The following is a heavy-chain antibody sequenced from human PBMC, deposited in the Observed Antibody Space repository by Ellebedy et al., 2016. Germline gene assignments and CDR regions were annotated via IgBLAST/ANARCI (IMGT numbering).Heavy chain of an antibody. CDR2: ISYDGSNK. Sequence: GESLKISCAASGFTFSSYAMHWVRQAPGKGLEWVAVISYDGSNKYYADSVKGRFTISRDNSKNTLYLQMNSLRAEDTAVYYCARVEVEYCSGGSCYSQIDYWGQGTLVTVSS. J-gene: IGHJ4*02. V-gene: IGHV3-30-3*01. CDR3: ARVEVEYCSGGSCYSQIDY. CDR1: GFTFSSYA. D-gene: IGHD2-15*01.